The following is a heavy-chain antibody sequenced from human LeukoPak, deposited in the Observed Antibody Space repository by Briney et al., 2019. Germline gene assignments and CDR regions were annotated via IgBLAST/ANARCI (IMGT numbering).Heavy chain of an antibody. CDR3: ARDRPGSYWYFDL. Sequence: PSETLSLTCTVSGGSISSYYWSWIRQPPGKGLEWVGHIYYLGSTNYNPSLKRRVTISIDTSKNYFSLKLNSVIAADTAVYYCARDRPGSYWYFDLWGRGILVTVSS. CDR1: GGSISSYY. V-gene: IGHV4-59*01. D-gene: IGHD3-10*01. CDR2: IYYLGST. J-gene: IGHJ2*01.